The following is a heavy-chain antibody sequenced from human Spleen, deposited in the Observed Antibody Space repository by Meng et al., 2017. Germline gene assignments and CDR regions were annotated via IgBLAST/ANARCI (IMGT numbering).Heavy chain of an antibody. D-gene: IGHD4-11*01. Sequence: QGQLRKWGAGLLKPSGPLSLTCVVPGGSFSDYYWSWIRQPPGKGLEWIGEINHSGSTNYNPSFESRATISVDTSQNNLSLKLSSVTAADSAVYYCARGPTTMAHDFDYWGQGTLVTVSS. CDR1: GGSFSDYY. CDR3: ARGPTTMAHDFDY. CDR2: INHSGST. J-gene: IGHJ4*02. V-gene: IGHV4-34*01.